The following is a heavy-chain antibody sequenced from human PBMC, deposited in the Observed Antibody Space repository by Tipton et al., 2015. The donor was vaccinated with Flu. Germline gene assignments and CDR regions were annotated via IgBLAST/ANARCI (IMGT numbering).Heavy chain of an antibody. CDR2: IKQDGSEK. J-gene: IGHJ4*02. Sequence: QLVQSGGHLVQPGWSLRLSCAASGLSFSSAWMSWVRQAPGKGLEWVATIKQDGSEKFYVDSVKGRFTIARDNARNSVYLQMKSLRAEDTAVYYCARDGYYYAYDYWGQGTLVTVSS. CDR1: GLSFSSAW. CDR3: ARDGYYYAYDY. V-gene: IGHV3-7*01. D-gene: IGHD3-10*01.